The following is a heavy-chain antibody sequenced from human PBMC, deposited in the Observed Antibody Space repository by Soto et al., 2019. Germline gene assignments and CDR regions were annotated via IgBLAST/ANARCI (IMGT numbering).Heavy chain of an antibody. D-gene: IGHD2-2*01. CDR3: GRDMPGSPPDAMDV. CDR1: GFTFSSYV. Sequence: QVQLVESGGGVVQPGRSLRLSYSASGFTFSSYVIHCVRQDHGKGLEWVGIIWYDGSNKYYADSVKGRFSISRDNSKNTLYLTMNSLRAEDTAVYYCGRDMPGSPPDAMDVWGQGPTVIVSS. V-gene: IGHV3-33*01. CDR2: IWYDGSNK. J-gene: IGHJ6*02.